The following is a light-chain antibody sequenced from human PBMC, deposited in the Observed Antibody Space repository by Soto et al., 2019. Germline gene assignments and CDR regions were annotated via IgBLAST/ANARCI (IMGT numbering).Light chain of an antibody. V-gene: IGLV2-14*01. Sequence: QSVLTQPASVSGSPGQSITISCTGSSSDFGAYDYVSWYQQHPGKAPKLIIYDVSFRPSGVSNRFSGSKSDNTASLTISGLQAEDEADYYCNSYTTYSSAVLFGGGTKVTVL. CDR3: NSYTTYSSAVL. J-gene: IGLJ2*01. CDR2: DVS. CDR1: SSDFGAYDY.